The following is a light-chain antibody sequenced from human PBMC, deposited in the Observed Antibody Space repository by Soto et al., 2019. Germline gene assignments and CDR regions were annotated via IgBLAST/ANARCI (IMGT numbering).Light chain of an antibody. J-gene: IGKJ5*01. Sequence: DIQMTQSPSSLSASVGERVTITCRASESIARHLNWYQQKPGKAPKLLIYAASSLQNGVPSRFRGGGSGTDFTLTISNLQPEDFATYYCQQTYSTLSITFGQGTRLEIK. CDR3: QQTYSTLSIT. CDR2: AAS. V-gene: IGKV1-39*01. CDR1: ESIARH.